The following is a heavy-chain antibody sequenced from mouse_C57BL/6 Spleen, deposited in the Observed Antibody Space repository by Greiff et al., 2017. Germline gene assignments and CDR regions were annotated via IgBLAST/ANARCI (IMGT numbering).Heavy chain of an antibody. CDR3: ARAIYYDYDAWFAY. Sequence: QVQLQQPGTELVKPGASVKLSCKASGYTFTSYWMHWVKQRPGQGLEWIGNINPSNGGTNYNEKFKSKATLTVDKSSSTAYMQLSSLTSEDSAVYDCARAIYYDYDAWFAYWGQGTLVTVSA. CDR1: GYTFTSYW. CDR2: INPSNGGT. V-gene: IGHV1-53*01. J-gene: IGHJ3*01. D-gene: IGHD2-4*01.